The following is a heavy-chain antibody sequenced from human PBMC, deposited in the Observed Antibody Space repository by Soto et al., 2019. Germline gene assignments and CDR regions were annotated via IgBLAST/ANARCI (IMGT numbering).Heavy chain of an antibody. J-gene: IGHJ6*02. V-gene: IGHV1-18*01. CDR2: ITASNGNA. D-gene: IGHD2-2*01. CDR3: ARGASCSSTSCYDNFHYGLAV. CDR1: GYTFTNYG. Sequence: ASVKVSCKASGYTFTNYGITWVRQAPGQGLEWMGWITASNGNANYAREIQGRLTLTRETSTNTASMELRSLRSDDTAVYYCARGASCSSTSCYDNFHYGLAVWGQGTTVTVSS.